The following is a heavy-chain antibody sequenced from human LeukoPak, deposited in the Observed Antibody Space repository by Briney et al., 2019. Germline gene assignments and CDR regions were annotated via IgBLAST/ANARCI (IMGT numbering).Heavy chain of an antibody. D-gene: IGHD6-13*01. CDR2: IYYSGST. Sequence: SETLSLTCTVSGGSISSYYWSWLRQPPGKGLEWIGYIYYSGSTNYNPSLKSRVTISVDTSKNQFSLKLSSVTAADTAVYYCASHRIAAAAFDYWGQGTLVTVSS. J-gene: IGHJ4*02. CDR1: GGSISSYY. CDR3: ASHRIAAAAFDY. V-gene: IGHV4-59*01.